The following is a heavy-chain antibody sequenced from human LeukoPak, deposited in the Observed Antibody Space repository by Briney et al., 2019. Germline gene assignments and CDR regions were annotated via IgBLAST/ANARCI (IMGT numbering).Heavy chain of an antibody. J-gene: IGHJ4*02. CDR3: ARARAYCSGGSCYSGRVVYFDY. Sequence: PSETLSLTCTVSGGSISSHYWSWIRQPPGKGLEWIGYIYYSGSTNYNPSLKSRVTISVDTSKNQFSLKLSSVTAADTAVYYWARARAYCSGGSCYSGRVVYFDYWGQGTRVTVSS. V-gene: IGHV4-59*11. CDR1: GGSISSHY. CDR2: IYYSGST. D-gene: IGHD2-15*01.